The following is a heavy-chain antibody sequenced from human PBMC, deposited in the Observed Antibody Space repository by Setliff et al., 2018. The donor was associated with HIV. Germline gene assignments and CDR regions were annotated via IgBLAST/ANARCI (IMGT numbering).Heavy chain of an antibody. CDR2: IYYSGSS. D-gene: IGHD6-19*01. CDR1: GGSISSYY. CDR3: ARGIAVAGPYFDY. V-gene: IGHV4-59*01. Sequence: PSETLSLTCTVSGGSISSYYWSWIRQPPGKGLEWIGYIYYSGSSKNTPSLKSRVTISVDTPKNEFSLKLSSMTAADTAVYYCARGIAVAGPYFDYWGQGTLVPSPQ. J-gene: IGHJ4*02.